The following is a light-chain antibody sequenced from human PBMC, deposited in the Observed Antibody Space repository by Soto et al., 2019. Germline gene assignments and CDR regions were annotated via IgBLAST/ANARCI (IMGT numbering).Light chain of an antibody. CDR2: GAS. V-gene: IGKV1-5*01. CDR1: ESKSNC. J-gene: IGKJ1*01. CDR3: QQCHRYLT. Sequence: DIQMTQSPSTLSASVGDRVTITCRASESKSNCLAWYQQKPGKAPKLLISGASSLQIGVPSRFSGSASGTEFTLTISSLQPDDIATYYCQQCHRYLTFGQGTKVDIK.